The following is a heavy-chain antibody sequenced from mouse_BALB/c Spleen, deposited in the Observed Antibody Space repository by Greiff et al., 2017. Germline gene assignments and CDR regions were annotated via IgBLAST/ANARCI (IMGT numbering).Heavy chain of an antibody. CDR2: ISTYYGDA. CDR3: ARGYDYDNFDY. V-gene: IGHV1S137*01. Sequence: QVQLQQSGAELVRPGVSVKISCKGSGYTFTDYAMHWVKQSHAKSLEWIGVISTYYGDASYNQKFKGKATMTVDKSSSTAYMELARLTSEDSAIYYCARGYDYDNFDYWGQGTTLTVSS. J-gene: IGHJ2*01. D-gene: IGHD2-4*01. CDR1: GYTFTDYA.